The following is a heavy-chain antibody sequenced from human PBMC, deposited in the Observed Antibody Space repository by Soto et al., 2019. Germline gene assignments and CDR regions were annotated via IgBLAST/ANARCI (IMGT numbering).Heavy chain of an antibody. J-gene: IGHJ4*02. Sequence: GGSLRLSCSASGFTFSSYAMHWVRQAPGKGLEYVSAISSNGGSTYYADSVKGRFTISRDNSKNTLYLQMSSLRAEDTAVYYCVKGGGARKQQLVLVGYFDYWGQGTLVTVSS. D-gene: IGHD6-13*01. CDR2: ISSNGGST. CDR3: VKGGGARKQQLVLVGYFDY. V-gene: IGHV3-64D*08. CDR1: GFTFSSYA.